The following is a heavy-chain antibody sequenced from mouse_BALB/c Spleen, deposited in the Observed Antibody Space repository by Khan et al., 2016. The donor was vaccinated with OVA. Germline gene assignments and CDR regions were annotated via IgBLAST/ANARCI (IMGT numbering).Heavy chain of an antibody. D-gene: IGHD3-2*02. V-gene: IGHV1-54*01. CDR2: INPGSGGT. J-gene: IGHJ3*01. Sequence: QVRLQQSGAELVRPGTSVKVSCKASGYAFTDYLIEWLKQRPGQGLEWIGVINPGSGGTHYNEEFMDRATLTADKSSSTAYLQLSCLTSDDSAVYFCSRSGYGFGAYWGPGTLVTVSA. CDR3: SRSGYGFGAY. CDR1: GYAFTDYL.